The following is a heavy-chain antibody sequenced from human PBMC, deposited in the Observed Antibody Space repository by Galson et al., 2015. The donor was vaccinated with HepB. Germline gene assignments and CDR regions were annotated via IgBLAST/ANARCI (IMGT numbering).Heavy chain of an antibody. Sequence: SVKVSCKASGGTFSSYAISWVRQAPGQGLEWMGRIIPILGIANYAQKFQGRVTITADKSTSTAYMELRSLRSDDTAVYYCAREGDCSSTSCYEPDYYYYGMDVWGQGTTVTVSS. CDR2: IIPILGIA. CDR1: GGTFSSYA. D-gene: IGHD2-2*01. CDR3: AREGDCSSTSCYEPDYYYYGMDV. J-gene: IGHJ6*02. V-gene: IGHV1-69*04.